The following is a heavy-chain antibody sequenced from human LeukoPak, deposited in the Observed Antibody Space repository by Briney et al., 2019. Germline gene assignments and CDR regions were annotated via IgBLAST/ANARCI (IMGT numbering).Heavy chain of an antibody. J-gene: IGHJ6*03. D-gene: IGHD3-10*01. Sequence: ASVKVSCKASGYTFTGYYMHWVRQAPGQGLEWMGIINPSGGSTSYAQKFQGRVTMTRDTSTSTVYMELSSLRSEDTAVYYCARDRGRGGGSGSYSGYYYYMDVWGKGTTVTISS. CDR1: GYTFTGYY. CDR3: ARDRGRGGGSGSYSGYYYYMDV. V-gene: IGHV1-46*01. CDR2: INPSGGST.